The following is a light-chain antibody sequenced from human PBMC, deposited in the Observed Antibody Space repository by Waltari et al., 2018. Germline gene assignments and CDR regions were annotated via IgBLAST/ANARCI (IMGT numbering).Light chain of an antibody. CDR1: SSDIGGHNS. J-gene: IGLJ2*01. Sequence: QSALTQPASVSGSPGHSITISCTGTSSDIGGHNSVSRYQQVPGKAPKLIIYDVSNRPSGVSSRFSGSKSGNTASLTISGLQAEDEANYYCSSYIDSSTLELFGGGTSLTVL. V-gene: IGLV2-14*03. CDR3: SSYIDSSTLEL. CDR2: DVS.